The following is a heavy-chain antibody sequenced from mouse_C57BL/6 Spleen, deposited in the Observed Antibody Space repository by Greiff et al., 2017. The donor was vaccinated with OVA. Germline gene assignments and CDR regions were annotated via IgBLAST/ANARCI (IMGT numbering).Heavy chain of an antibody. CDR3: VRRDGYYVGGAMDD. J-gene: IGHJ4*01. D-gene: IGHD2-3*01. Sequence: EVMLEESGGGLVQPKGSLKLSCAASGFSFNTYAMNWVRQAPGKGLEWVARISPKSNNSATYSADSVKDRFTTARAYSETMLYLQMKNLKAEATAMYYGVRRDGYYVGGAMDDWGRGTSVTV. CDR1: GFSFNTYA. V-gene: IGHV10-1*01. CDR2: ISPKSNNSAT.